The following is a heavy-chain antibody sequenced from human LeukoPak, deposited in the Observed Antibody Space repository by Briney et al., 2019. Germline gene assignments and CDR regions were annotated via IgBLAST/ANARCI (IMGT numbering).Heavy chain of an antibody. CDR1: GGTFSSYA. Sequence: SVKVSCKASGGTFSSYAISWVRQAPGQGLEWMGRIIPILGIANYAQKFQGRVTITADKSTSTAYMELSSLRSEDTAVYYCARVPGYSGYDSDFYYYGMDVWGQGTTVTVSS. CDR3: ARVPGYSGYDSDFYYYGMDV. CDR2: IIPILGIA. V-gene: IGHV1-69*04. J-gene: IGHJ6*02. D-gene: IGHD5-12*01.